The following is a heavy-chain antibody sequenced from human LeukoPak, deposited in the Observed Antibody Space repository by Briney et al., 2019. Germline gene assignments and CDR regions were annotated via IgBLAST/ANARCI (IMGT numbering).Heavy chain of an antibody. CDR1: GLTFSSYA. CDR3: AKDVEPYYSTPNCFDP. J-gene: IGHJ5*02. V-gene: IGHV3-23*01. Sequence: PGGSLRLSCAASGLTFSSYAMSWVRQAPGKGLEWASAISGSGGSTYYADSVKGRFTISRDNSKNTLYLQMNSLRAEDTAVYYCAKDVEPYYSTPNCFDPWGQGTLVTVSS. D-gene: IGHD6-13*01. CDR2: ISGSGGST.